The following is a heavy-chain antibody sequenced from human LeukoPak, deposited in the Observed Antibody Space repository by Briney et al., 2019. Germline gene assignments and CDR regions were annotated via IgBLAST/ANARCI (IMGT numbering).Heavy chain of an antibody. D-gene: IGHD6-13*01. CDR1: GYTFASYA. Sequence: ASVKVSCKASGYTFASYAMNWVRQAPGQGLEWMGWINTNTGNPTYAQGFTGRFVFSLDTSVSTAYLQISSLKAEDTAVYYCARVDSSSWYHWFDPWGQGTLVTVSS. V-gene: IGHV7-4-1*02. CDR2: INTNTGNP. J-gene: IGHJ5*02. CDR3: ARVDSSSWYHWFDP.